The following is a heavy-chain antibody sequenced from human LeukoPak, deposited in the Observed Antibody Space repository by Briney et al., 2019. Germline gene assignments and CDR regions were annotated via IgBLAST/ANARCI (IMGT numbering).Heavy chain of an antibody. CDR3: ARHYSSGWYMD. Sequence: PSETLSLTCAVYGGSFSGYYWSWIRQPPGKGLEWIGEINHSGSTNYDPSLKSRVTISVDTSKNQFSLKLSSVTAADTAVYYCARHYSSGWYMDWGQGTLVTVSS. CDR1: GGSFSGYY. CDR2: INHSGST. D-gene: IGHD6-19*01. V-gene: IGHV4-34*01. J-gene: IGHJ4*02.